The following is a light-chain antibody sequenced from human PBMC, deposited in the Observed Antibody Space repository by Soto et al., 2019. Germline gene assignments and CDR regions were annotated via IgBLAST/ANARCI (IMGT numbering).Light chain of an antibody. CDR1: SSNLGAGYD. Sequence: QSVLTQPPSVSGAPGQRVTISCTGNSSNLGAGYDVHWYQQLPGAAPKLVIFGNRNRPSGVPERFSGSKSGTSASLTITWLQTEDEADYYCQAYDYSLTASVFGGGTKVTVL. CDR2: GNR. V-gene: IGLV1-40*01. J-gene: IGLJ3*02. CDR3: QAYDYSLTASV.